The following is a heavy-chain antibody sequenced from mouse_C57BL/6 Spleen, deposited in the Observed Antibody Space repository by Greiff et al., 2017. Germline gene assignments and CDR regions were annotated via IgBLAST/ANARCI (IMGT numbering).Heavy chain of an antibody. CDR3: ARGYYGSSPAWFAY. J-gene: IGHJ3*01. CDR2: IDPNSGGT. Sequence: LQESGAELVKPGASVKLSCKASGYTFTSYWMHWVKQRPGRGLEWIGRIDPNSGGTKYNEKFKSKATLTVDKPSSTAYMQLSSLTSEDSAVYYCARGYYGSSPAWFAYWGQGTLVTVSA. D-gene: IGHD1-1*01. CDR1: GYTFTSYW. V-gene: IGHV1-72*01.